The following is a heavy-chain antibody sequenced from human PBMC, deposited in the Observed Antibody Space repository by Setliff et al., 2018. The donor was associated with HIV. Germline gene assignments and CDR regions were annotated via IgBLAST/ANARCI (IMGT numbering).Heavy chain of an antibody. CDR2: NITIFGTL. V-gene: IGHV1-69*05. CDR3: ARGHSHGYGYSGSYGPFDI. Sequence: SVKVSCKASGGTFSSYAINWVRQAPGQGLEWMGGNITIFGTLNFAQKFQGRVTITTDESTSNVYMELNSLRSEDTAVYYCARGHSHGYGYSGSYGPFDIWGQGTMVTVSS. D-gene: IGHD1-26*01. J-gene: IGHJ3*02. CDR1: GGTFSSYA.